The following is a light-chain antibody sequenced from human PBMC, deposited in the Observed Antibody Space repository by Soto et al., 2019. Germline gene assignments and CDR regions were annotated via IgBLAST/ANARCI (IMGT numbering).Light chain of an antibody. CDR1: QSVSSSY. Sequence: EIVLTQSPGTLSLSPGERATLSCRAGQSVSSSYLAWYQQKSGQAPRLLISGASTRATGIPVRFSGSGSGTEFTLTITSLQSEDFAVYYCQEYNNWHPITFGGGTKVDIK. CDR2: GAS. J-gene: IGKJ4*01. CDR3: QEYNNWHPIT. V-gene: IGKV3-15*01.